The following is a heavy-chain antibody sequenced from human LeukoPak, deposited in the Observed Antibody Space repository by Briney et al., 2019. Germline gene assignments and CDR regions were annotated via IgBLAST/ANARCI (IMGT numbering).Heavy chain of an antibody. CDR1: GYMFTSYN. CDR2: VRSSGANT. D-gene: IGHD2-2*01. Sequence: ASLKVSCKASGYMFTSYNMQWVRQAPAQGMEWMGMVRSSGANTKYAQKFRGRVTMTSDTSTSTVYMELSSLISDDTAVYYCARDQHYATDYWGQGTLVTVCS. CDR3: ARDQHYATDY. V-gene: IGHV1-46*03. J-gene: IGHJ4*02.